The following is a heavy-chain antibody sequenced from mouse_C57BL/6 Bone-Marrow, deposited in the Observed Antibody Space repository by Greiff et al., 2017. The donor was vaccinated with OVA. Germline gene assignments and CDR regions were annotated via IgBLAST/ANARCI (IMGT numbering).Heavy chain of an antibody. CDR2: IYPGDGDT. CDR3: ARPLYYDYPYAMDY. CDR1: GYAFSSSW. Sequence: VQLQQSGPELVKPGASVKLSCKASGYAFSSSWMHWVKQRPGKGLEWIGRIYPGDGDTNYNGKFKGKATLTADKSSSTAYMQLSSLTSEDSAVYCSARPLYYDYPYAMDYWGQGTSVTVSS. J-gene: IGHJ4*01. V-gene: IGHV1-82*01. D-gene: IGHD2-4*01.